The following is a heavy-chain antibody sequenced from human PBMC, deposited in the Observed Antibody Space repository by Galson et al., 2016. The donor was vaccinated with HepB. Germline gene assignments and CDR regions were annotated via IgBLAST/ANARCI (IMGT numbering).Heavy chain of an antibody. CDR1: GGSISSRSYY. Sequence: SDTLSLTCTVSGGSISSRSYYWGWTRQPPGKGLEWIGTIDYSGTTYYNPSLKSRVTMSVDTSKNQFSLKLSSVTAADTAVYYCVRLLEKKGDYYYYGMDVWGQGTTVTVSS. CDR2: IDYSGTT. V-gene: IGHV4-39*01. CDR3: VRLLEKKGDYYYYGMDV. D-gene: IGHD1-1*01. J-gene: IGHJ6*02.